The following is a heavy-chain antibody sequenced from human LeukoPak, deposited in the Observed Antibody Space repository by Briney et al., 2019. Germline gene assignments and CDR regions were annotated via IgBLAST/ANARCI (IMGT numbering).Heavy chain of an antibody. D-gene: IGHD3-10*01. CDR3: LCDRSSGEPHLDF. CDR2: IYYSGST. Sequence: SETLYLTGTGPGGVNTGYYWGWLRQPPGKGLEWIGYIYYSGSTNYNPSLKSRVTISVDTSKNQFSLKLSSLTDADTDGYLCLCDRSSGEPHLDFWGQGTLVTVSS. J-gene: IGHJ4*02. V-gene: IGHV4-59*01. CDR1: GGVNTGYY.